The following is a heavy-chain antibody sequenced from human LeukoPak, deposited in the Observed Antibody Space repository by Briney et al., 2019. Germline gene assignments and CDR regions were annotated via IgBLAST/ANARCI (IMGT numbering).Heavy chain of an antibody. CDR1: GGSFSGYY. CDR2: INHSGST. CDR3: ARGAVVTPQSFDY. Sequence: SETLSLTCAVYGGSFSGYYWSWIRQPPGKGLEWIEEINHSGSTNYNPSLKSRVTISVDTSKNQFSLKLSSVTAADTAVYYCARGAVVTPQSFDYWGQGTLVTVSS. D-gene: IGHD4-23*01. J-gene: IGHJ4*02. V-gene: IGHV4-34*01.